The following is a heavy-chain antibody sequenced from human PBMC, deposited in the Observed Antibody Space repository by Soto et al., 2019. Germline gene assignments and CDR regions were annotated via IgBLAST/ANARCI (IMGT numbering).Heavy chain of an antibody. CDR3: ARAYYDFWSGYYTRFDY. D-gene: IGHD3-3*01. V-gene: IGHV1-8*01. J-gene: IGHJ4*02. Sequence: SVKVSCKASGYTFTSYDINWVRQATGQGLEWMGWMNPNSGNTGYAQKFQGRVTMTRNTSISTAYMELSSLRSEDTAVYYCARAYYDFWSGYYTRFDYWGQGTLVTVSS. CDR2: MNPNSGNT. CDR1: GYTFTSYD.